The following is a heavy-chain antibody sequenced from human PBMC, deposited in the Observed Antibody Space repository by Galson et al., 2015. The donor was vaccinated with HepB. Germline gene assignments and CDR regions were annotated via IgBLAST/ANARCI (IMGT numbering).Heavy chain of an antibody. V-gene: IGHV3-23*01. CDR3: ARAQYYDFWSGYPHAFDI. Sequence: SLRLSCAASGFRFNSYAMSWVCQAPGKGLEWVSGITNSGGRTYSADSVKGRFTISRDNSKSTLYLQMNSLRAEDTAVYYCARAQYYDFWSGYPHAFDIWGQGTMVTVSS. D-gene: IGHD3-3*01. J-gene: IGHJ3*02. CDR2: ITNSGGRT. CDR1: GFRFNSYA.